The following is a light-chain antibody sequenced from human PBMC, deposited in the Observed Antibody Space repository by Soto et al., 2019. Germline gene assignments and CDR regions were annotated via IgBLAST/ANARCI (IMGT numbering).Light chain of an antibody. CDR2: WAS. CDR3: QQYYSTPLT. Sequence: DIVMTQSPDSLAVSLGERATINCKSSQSVLHSSNNKNYLAWYQQKPGQPPKLLIYWASTRESGVPDRFSGSGSGTDFSLTIVCLQAEDVAVYYCQQYYSTPLTFGGGTKVEIK. V-gene: IGKV4-1*01. J-gene: IGKJ4*01. CDR1: QSVLHSSNNKNY.